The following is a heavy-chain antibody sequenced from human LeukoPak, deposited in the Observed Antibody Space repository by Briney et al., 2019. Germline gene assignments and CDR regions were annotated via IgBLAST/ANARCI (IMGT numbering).Heavy chain of an antibody. CDR3: ARVQMSYSSGWYGVDP. V-gene: IGHV1-69*06. CDR1: GGTFSSYA. J-gene: IGHJ5*02. Sequence: ASVKVSCKASGGTFSSYAISWVRQAPGQGLEWMGGITPIFGTANYAQKFQGRVTITADKSTSTAYMELSSLRSEDTAVYYCARVQMSYSSGWYGVDPWGQGTLVTVSS. CDR2: ITPIFGTA. D-gene: IGHD6-19*01.